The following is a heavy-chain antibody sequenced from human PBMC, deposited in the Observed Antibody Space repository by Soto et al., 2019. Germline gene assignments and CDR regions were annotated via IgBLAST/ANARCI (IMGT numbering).Heavy chain of an antibody. Sequence: EVQLVESGGGLVQPGGSQRLSCAASGFSFSSFWMSWVRQAPGKGLEWVAAIKEDGSEKNYVDSVRGRFTISRDNAKNSLYLQMNSLRAVDTAVYYCARDVIWGQGSLVTVSS. CDR3: ARDVI. V-gene: IGHV3-7*05. CDR2: IKEDGSEK. J-gene: IGHJ4*02. CDR1: GFSFSSFW.